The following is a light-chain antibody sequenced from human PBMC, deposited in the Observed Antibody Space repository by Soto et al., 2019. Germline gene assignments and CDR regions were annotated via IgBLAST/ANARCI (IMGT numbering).Light chain of an antibody. CDR1: SSNIGSNY. V-gene: IGLV1-47*02. J-gene: IGLJ2*01. CDR2: SDT. Sequence: QAVVTQPPSASGTPGQRVTISCSGSSSNIGSNYVSWYQQLPGTAPQLLIYSDTQRPSGVPDRFSGSKSGASASLAISGLRSEDEADYYCAAWDDSLSRPEFGGRTKLTVL. CDR3: AAWDDSLSRPE.